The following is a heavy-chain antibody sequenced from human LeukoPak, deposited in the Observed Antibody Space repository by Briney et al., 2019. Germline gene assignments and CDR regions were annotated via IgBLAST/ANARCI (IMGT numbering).Heavy chain of an antibody. CDR2: INPNSGGT. D-gene: IGHD3-10*01. CDR3: ARGGLWFGELIPSSP. Sequence: ASVKVSCKASGYTFTGYYMHWVRQAPGQGLEWMGWINPNSGGTNYAQKFQGRVTMTRDTSISTAYMELSSLRSEDTAVYYCARGGLWFGELIPSSPWGQGTLVTVSS. V-gene: IGHV1-2*02. CDR1: GYTFTGYY. J-gene: IGHJ5*02.